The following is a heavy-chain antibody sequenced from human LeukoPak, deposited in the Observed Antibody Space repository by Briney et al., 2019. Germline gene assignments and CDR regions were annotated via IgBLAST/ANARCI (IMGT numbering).Heavy chain of an antibody. CDR1: GFTFSGYI. D-gene: IGHD6-19*01. V-gene: IGHV3-48*01. CDR3: ARDQWLDY. J-gene: IGHJ4*02. Sequence: GGSLRLSCAASGFTFSGYIMNWVRQAPGKGLEWVSFIGTSGNPIYYADSVKGRFTVSRDNAKNSLYLQMNSLRAEDTAVYYCARDQWLDYCGQGTLVTVSS. CDR2: IGTSGNPI.